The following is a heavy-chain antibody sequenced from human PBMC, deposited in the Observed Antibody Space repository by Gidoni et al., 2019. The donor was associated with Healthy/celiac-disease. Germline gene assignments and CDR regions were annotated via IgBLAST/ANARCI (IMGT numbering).Heavy chain of an antibody. Sequence: EVQLVESGGGLVQPGGSLSLSCAASGFTVSSHYMSWVRQAPGKGLEWVSVIYSGGSTYYADSVKGRFTISRDNSKNTLYLQMNSLRAEDTAVYYCARDKGESRAVAGNDAFDIWGQGKMVTVSS. CDR2: IYSGGST. J-gene: IGHJ3*02. CDR3: ARDKGESRAVAGNDAFDI. D-gene: IGHD6-19*01. CDR1: GFTVSSHY. V-gene: IGHV3-66*01.